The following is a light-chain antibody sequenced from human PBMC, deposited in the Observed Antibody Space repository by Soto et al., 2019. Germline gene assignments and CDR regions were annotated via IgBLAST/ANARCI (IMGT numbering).Light chain of an antibody. CDR2: DVT. V-gene: IGLV2-11*01. Sequence: QSVLTQPRSVSGSPGQSVTISCTGTSSDVGGYDHVSWYQYHPDKAPKLIIYDVTKRPSGVPGRFSGSKSGNTASLTISGLQAEDGADYYCCSYAGSYTFVFGPGTKLTVL. CDR1: SSDVGGYDH. J-gene: IGLJ1*01. CDR3: CSYAGSYTFV.